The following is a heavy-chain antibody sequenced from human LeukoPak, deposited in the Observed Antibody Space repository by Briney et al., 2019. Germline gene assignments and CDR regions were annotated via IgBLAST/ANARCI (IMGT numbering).Heavy chain of an antibody. V-gene: IGHV4-4*02. D-gene: IGHD2-15*01. CDR3: ASLAFYCSGGGCEYYYYGMDV. J-gene: IGHJ6*02. Sequence: SETLSLTCAVSGGSISSSNWWSWVRQPPGKGLEWIGEIYHSGSTNYNPSLKSRVTISVDKSKNQFSLKLSSVTAADTAVYYCASLAFYCSGGGCEYYYYGMDVWGQGTTVTVSS. CDR1: GGSISSSNW. CDR2: IYHSGST.